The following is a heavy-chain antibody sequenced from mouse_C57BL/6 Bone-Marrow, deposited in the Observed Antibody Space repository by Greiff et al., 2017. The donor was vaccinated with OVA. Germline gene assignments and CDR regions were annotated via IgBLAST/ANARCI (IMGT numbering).Heavy chain of an antibody. CDR3: AREALNWDEEAWFAY. D-gene: IGHD4-1*01. Sequence: VQLQQSGPVLVKPGPSVKISCKASGFTFTDYYIHWVKQSHGKSLEWIGLVYPYNGGTSYNQKFKGKATLTVDTSSSTAYMALNSLTSEDSAVYYCAREALNWDEEAWFAYWGHGTLVTVSA. CDR2: VYPYNGGT. J-gene: IGHJ3*01. CDR1: GFTFTDYY. V-gene: IGHV1-36*01.